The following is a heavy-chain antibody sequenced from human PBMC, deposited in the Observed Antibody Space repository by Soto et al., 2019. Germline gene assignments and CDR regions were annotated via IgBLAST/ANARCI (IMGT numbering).Heavy chain of an antibody. V-gene: IGHV2-5*02. Sequence: QITLKESGPTLVKPTQTLTLTCTFSGFSLSTSGVGVGWIRQPPGKALEWLALIYWDDDKRYSPSLKGRLTITKDTSKNQVVLTMITMYPVDTATYYCAHLAGTYCSGGSCYSYWGQGTLVTVSS. D-gene: IGHD2-15*01. CDR1: GFSLSTSGVG. J-gene: IGHJ4*02. CDR3: AHLAGTYCSGGSCYSY. CDR2: IYWDDDK.